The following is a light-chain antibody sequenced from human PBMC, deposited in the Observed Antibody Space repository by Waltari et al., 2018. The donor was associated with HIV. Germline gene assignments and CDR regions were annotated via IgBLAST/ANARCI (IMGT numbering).Light chain of an antibody. CDR2: EVT. J-gene: IGLJ2*01. CDR3: SSYGDNGRGL. V-gene: IGLV2-8*01. CDR1: SSDIGAYDF. Sequence: QSALTQPPSASGSLGQSVTISCTGSSSDIGAYDFVSWFQQHPHNAPKLLLYEVTKRPSGVPDRFSGSRSGKTACLRVYGIQPDDTAAYCSSSYGDNGRGLIGVGTNLTVL.